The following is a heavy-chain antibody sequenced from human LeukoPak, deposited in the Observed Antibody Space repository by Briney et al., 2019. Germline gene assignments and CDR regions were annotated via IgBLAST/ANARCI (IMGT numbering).Heavy chain of an antibody. Sequence: GGSLRLSCAVSGFTFSSYAMSWVRQAPGKGLEWVSGIGNSGRSTYYADSVEGRFTVSRDNFKNTLYLQMNSLRAEDTAVYYCAKDDYYYGMDVWGQGTTVTVSS. CDR3: AKDDYYYGMDV. CDR1: GFTFSSYA. CDR2: IGNSGRST. J-gene: IGHJ6*02. V-gene: IGHV3-23*01.